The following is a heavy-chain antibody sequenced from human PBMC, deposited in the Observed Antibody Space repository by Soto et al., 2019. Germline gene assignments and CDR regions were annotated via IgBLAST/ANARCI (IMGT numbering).Heavy chain of an antibody. J-gene: IGHJ4*02. V-gene: IGHV4-39*01. CDR2: IYFRGNT. CDR1: GDSINSDKYY. CDR3: ARLEGLATISYCFDF. D-gene: IGHD3-9*01. Sequence: SETLSLTCSVSGDSINSDKYYWGWIRQPPGKGLEWIGSIYFRGNTYYNPSPQTRGTISLDKSKSQFSLKLNSVTAADSAVYFCARLEGLATISYCFDFWGQGALVTVSS.